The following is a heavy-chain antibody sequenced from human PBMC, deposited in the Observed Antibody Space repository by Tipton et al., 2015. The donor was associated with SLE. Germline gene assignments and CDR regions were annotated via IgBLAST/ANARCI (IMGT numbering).Heavy chain of an antibody. CDR1: GGSIISSSYY. CDR2: TYYSGST. V-gene: IGHV4-39*01. CDR3: ARQGTGFGSGRDYY. J-gene: IGHJ4*02. D-gene: IGHD1-14*01. Sequence: TLSLTCTVSGGSIISSSYYWGWIRQPPGKGLEYIGSTYYSGSTYYTPSLKSRVTTSVDTSKNQFSLSLYSVTVEDTAVYYCARQGTGFGSGRDYYRGQGILVTVSS.